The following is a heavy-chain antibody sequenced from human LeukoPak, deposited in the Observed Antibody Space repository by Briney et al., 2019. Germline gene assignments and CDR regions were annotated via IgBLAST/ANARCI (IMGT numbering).Heavy chain of an antibody. J-gene: IGHJ4*02. V-gene: IGHV3-64*01. CDR1: GFTFSSFS. CDR2: ISSNGGST. Sequence: GGSLRLSCAASGFTFSSFSMHWARQAPGKGLDSVSAISSNGGSTYYANSVKGRFTISRDNSKNTLYLQMGSLRAEDMAVYYCAREYYGGYVDYWGQGTLVTVSS. D-gene: IGHD3-10*01. CDR3: AREYYGGYVDY.